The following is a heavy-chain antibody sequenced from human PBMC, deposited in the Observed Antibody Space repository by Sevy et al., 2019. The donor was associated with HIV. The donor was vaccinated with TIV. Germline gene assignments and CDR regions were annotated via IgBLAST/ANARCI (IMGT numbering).Heavy chain of an antibody. CDR2: INESGIT. CDR1: YGSFSGYY. Sequence: SETLSLTCAVHYGSFSGYYWNWIRQVPGKVLEWIGEINESGITYYIPSLKSRVTISVDTSKKQFSLKLNSVTAVDSAVYFCARSPPVVVVPGAPSWFDPWGQGTLVTVSS. J-gene: IGHJ5*02. CDR3: ARSPPVVVVPGAPSWFDP. D-gene: IGHD2-2*01. V-gene: IGHV4-34*01.